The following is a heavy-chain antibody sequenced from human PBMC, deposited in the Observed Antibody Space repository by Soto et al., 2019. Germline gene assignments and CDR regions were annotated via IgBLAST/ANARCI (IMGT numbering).Heavy chain of an antibody. CDR2: INPAGSVT. CDR3: ARHNSRTLLAEPGVKKSASSGWWFDP. Sequence: GASVKFSCKASGISFINHYVHWVRQAPGQGPEWMGVINPAGSVTVYALKLQDRVTVTRDTSTSTVYMELNSLTSEDTAIYYCARHNSRTLLAEPGVKKSASSGWWFDPWREGNLVTVSA. J-gene: IGHJ5*02. D-gene: IGHD6-13*01. V-gene: IGHV1-46*03. CDR1: GISFINHY.